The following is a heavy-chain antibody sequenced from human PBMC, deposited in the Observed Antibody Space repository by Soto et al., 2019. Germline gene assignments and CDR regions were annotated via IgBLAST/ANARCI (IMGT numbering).Heavy chain of an antibody. J-gene: IGHJ4*02. D-gene: IGHD3-22*01. CDR1: GFTFSSYA. CDR3: AKKIVDYSDSSGYLDYFDY. V-gene: IGHV3-23*01. Sequence: GGSLRLSCAASGFTFSSYAMSWVRQAPGKGLEWVSAISGSGGSTYYADSVKGRFTISRDNSKNTLYLQMNSLRAEDTAVYYCAKKIVDYSDSSGYLDYFDYWGQGTLVTVSS. CDR2: ISGSGGST.